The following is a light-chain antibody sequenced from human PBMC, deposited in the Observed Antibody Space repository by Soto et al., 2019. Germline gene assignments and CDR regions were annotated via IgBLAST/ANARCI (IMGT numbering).Light chain of an antibody. CDR2: DVS. J-gene: IGLJ2*01. CDR1: SSDLGDYNY. CDR3: SSYTSSSTPVV. V-gene: IGLV2-14*01. Sequence: QSALTQPASVSESPGQSITISCTGTSSDLGDYNYVSWYQQHPGKAPKLMISDVSDRPSGVSTRFSGSKSGNTASLTISGLQAEDEADCYCSSYTSSSTPVVFGGGTKLTVL.